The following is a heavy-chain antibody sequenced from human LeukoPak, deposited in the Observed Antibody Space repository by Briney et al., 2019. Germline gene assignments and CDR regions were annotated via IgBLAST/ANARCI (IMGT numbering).Heavy chain of an antibody. CDR3: TRVVYNWNYEGGFFDY. V-gene: IGHV4-30-2*01. Sequence: SETLSLTCAVSGGSISSGGYSWSWIRQPPGKGLEWIGYIYHSGSTYYNPSLKSRVTISVDRSKNQFSLKLSSVTAADTAAYYCTRVVYNWNYEGGFFDYWGQGTLVTVSS. CDR1: GGSISSGGYS. J-gene: IGHJ4*02. CDR2: IYHSGST. D-gene: IGHD1-7*01.